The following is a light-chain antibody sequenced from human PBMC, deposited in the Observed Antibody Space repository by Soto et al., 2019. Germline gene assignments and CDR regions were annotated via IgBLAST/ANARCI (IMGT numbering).Light chain of an antibody. Sequence: QAVLTQPPSASGTPGQRVTISCSGSSPNIGSNTVNWYQQLPGTAPKLLICGNSNRPSGVPDRFSGSKSGTSASLAITGLQAEDEADYYCQSYDSSLSGYVVFVGGTKLTVL. CDR1: SPNIGSNT. CDR3: QSYDSSLSGYVV. CDR2: GNS. V-gene: IGLV1-40*01. J-gene: IGLJ2*01.